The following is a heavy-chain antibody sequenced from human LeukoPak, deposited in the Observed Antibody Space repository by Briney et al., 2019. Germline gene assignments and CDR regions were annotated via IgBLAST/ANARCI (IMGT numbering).Heavy chain of an antibody. J-gene: IGHJ4*02. D-gene: IGHD1-26*01. CDR2: INPSGGST. V-gene: IGHV1-46*03. Sequence: ASVKVSCKASGYSFTNYYIHWVRRAPGQGLEWMGIINPSGGSTSYAQKFQGRVTMTRDTSTSTVYMEVSSLRSEDTAVYYCTRDIEATVGAGVFDYWGQGTLVTVSS. CDR3: TRDIEATVGAGVFDY. CDR1: GYSFTNYY.